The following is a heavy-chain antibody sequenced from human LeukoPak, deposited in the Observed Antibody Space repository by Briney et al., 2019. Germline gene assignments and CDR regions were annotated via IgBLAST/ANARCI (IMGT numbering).Heavy chain of an antibody. Sequence: SETLSLTCAVYGGSFSGYYWSWIRQPPGKGLEWIGEINHSGSTNYNPSLKSRVTISVDTSKNQFSLKLSSVTAADTAVYYCARLDPPYSSGWYGSDYWGQGTLVTVSS. CDR3: ARLDPPYSSGWYGSDY. D-gene: IGHD6-19*01. V-gene: IGHV4-34*01. CDR2: INHSGST. J-gene: IGHJ4*02. CDR1: GGSFSGYY.